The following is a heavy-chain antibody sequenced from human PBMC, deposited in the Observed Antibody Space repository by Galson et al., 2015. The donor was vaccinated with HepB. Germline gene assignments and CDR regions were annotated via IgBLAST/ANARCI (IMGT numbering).Heavy chain of an antibody. Sequence: PALVKPTQTLTLTCTVSGFSLSNARMGVSWIRQPPGKALEWLAHIFSNDEKSYSTSLKSRLTISKDTSKSQVVLTMTNMDPVDTATYYCARIRAYYYDSSGQRGAFDIWGQGTMVTVSS. CDR3: ARIRAYYYDSSGQRGAFDI. J-gene: IGHJ3*02. D-gene: IGHD3-22*01. V-gene: IGHV2-26*01. CDR2: IFSNDEK. CDR1: GFSLSNARMG.